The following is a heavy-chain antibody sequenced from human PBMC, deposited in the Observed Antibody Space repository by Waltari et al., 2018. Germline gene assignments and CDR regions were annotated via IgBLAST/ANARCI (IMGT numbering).Heavy chain of an antibody. Sequence: QLQLQESGPGLVKPSETLSLTCTVSGGSISSSSYYWGWIRQPPGKGLEWIGSIYYSGRTYYTPSLKSRFTISVDTSKNQFSLRLSSVTAADTAVYYCAREGPYFDYWGQGTLVTVSS. J-gene: IGHJ4*02. CDR2: IYYSGRT. CDR3: AREGPYFDY. V-gene: IGHV4-39*07. CDR1: GGSISSSSYY.